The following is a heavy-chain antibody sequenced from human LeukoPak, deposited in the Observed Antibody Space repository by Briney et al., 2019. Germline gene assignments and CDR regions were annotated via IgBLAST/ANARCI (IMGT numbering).Heavy chain of an antibody. J-gene: IGHJ4*02. D-gene: IGHD6-19*01. CDR1: GYSFNDKY. Sequence: ASVKVSCKASGYSFNDKYLHWVRQAPGQGLEWMGSINPNSGGTNYAQKFQGRVTMTTDTSMSTAYMELSRLTSDDTAVYYCASLVSGRQLLVPHWGQGTLVTVSS. CDR3: ASLVSGRQLLVPH. V-gene: IGHV1-2*02. CDR2: INPNSGGT.